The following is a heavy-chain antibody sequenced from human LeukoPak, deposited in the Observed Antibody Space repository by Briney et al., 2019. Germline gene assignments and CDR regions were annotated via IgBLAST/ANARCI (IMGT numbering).Heavy chain of an antibody. CDR2: ISAYNGNT. CDR3: ARDGYEFRSGYYTFDY. Sequence: GASVKVSCKASGYTFTSYGISWVRQAPGQGLEWMGWISAYNGNTNYAQKLQGRVTMTTDTSTSTAYMELRSLRSDDTAVYYCARDGYEFRSGYYTFDYWGQGSLVTVPS. D-gene: IGHD3-3*01. CDR1: GYTFTSYG. V-gene: IGHV1-18*01. J-gene: IGHJ4*02.